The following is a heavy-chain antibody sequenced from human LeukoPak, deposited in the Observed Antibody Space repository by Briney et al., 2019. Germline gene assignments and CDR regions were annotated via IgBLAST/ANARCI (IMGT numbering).Heavy chain of an antibody. CDR2: ISGSGGST. Sequence: PGGSLRLSCVASGFTFSNYAMSWVRQAAGKGLEWVSGISGSGGSTYYADSVKGRFTISRDNSKNTLYLQMNSLRAEDTAVYYCARDYRAARKYFDYWGQGTLVTVSS. V-gene: IGHV3-23*01. D-gene: IGHD6-6*01. CDR1: GFTFSNYA. CDR3: ARDYRAARKYFDY. J-gene: IGHJ4*02.